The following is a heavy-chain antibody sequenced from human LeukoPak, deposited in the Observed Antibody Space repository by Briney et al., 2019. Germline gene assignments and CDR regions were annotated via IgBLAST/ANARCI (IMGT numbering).Heavy chain of an antibody. Sequence: GASVKVSCTASGYTFTGYYIHWVRQAPGQGLEWMGWIKPENGRTNYAQQFPGRVILSRDTSISTVYMEVLRLASDDTAVYYCAREESNWNYYYFDFWGQGSLVTVSS. CDR3: AREESNWNYYYFDF. CDR1: GYTFTGYY. J-gene: IGHJ4*02. V-gene: IGHV1-2*02. D-gene: IGHD1-7*01. CDR2: IKPENGRT.